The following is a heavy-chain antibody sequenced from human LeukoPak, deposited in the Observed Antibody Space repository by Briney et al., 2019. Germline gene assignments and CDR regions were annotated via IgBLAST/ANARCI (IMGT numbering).Heavy chain of an antibody. CDR2: IYHSGST. D-gene: IGHD3-10*01. V-gene: IGHV4-38-2*02. CDR1: GYSINSGYY. J-gene: IGHJ4*02. Sequence: SETLSLTCTVSGYSINSGYYWGWIRQPPGKGLEWIGSIYHSGSTYYNPSLKSRVTISVDTSKNQFSLKLSSVTAADTAVYYCARDSWFGGFDYWGQGTLVTVSS. CDR3: ARDSWFGGFDY.